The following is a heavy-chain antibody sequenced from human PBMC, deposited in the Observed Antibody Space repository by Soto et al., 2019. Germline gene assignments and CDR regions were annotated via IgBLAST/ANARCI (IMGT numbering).Heavy chain of an antibody. CDR3: ASLRHSSGWYGYYYYGMDV. Sequence: GASVKVSCKASGYTFTSYGISWVRQAPGQGLEWMGWISAYNGNTNYAQKLQGRVTMTTDTSTSTAYMELRSLRSDDTAVYYCASLRHSSGWYGYYYYGMDVWGQGTTVTVSS. CDR1: GYTFTSYG. CDR2: ISAYNGNT. V-gene: IGHV1-18*04. D-gene: IGHD6-19*01. J-gene: IGHJ6*02.